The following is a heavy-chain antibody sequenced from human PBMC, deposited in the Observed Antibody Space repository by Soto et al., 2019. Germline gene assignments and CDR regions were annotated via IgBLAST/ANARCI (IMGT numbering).Heavy chain of an antibody. CDR2: ISAYNGNT. CDR3: ARVGGYCISTSCYLYYYYGMDV. Sequence: QVQLVQSGAEVKKPGASVKVSCKASGYTFTSYGISLVRQAPGQGREWMGWISAYNGNTNYAQKLQGRVTMTTDTSTSTAYMELRSRRSDDTAVYYCARVGGYCISTSCYLYYYYGMDVWGQGTTVTVSS. D-gene: IGHD2-2*01. J-gene: IGHJ6*02. CDR1: GYTFTSYG. V-gene: IGHV1-18*01.